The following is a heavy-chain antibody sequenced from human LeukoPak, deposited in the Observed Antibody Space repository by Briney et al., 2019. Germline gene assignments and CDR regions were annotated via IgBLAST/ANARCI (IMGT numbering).Heavy chain of an antibody. J-gene: IGHJ4*02. CDR2: FDPEDGET. Sequence: ASVKVYCKVSGYTLTELSMHWVRQAPGKGLEWMGGFDPEDGETIYAQRFRARVTMTEDTSTDTAYMELSSLRSEDTAVYYCATEDTAMVNFDYWGQGTLVTVSS. CDR1: GYTLTELS. V-gene: IGHV1-24*01. CDR3: ATEDTAMVNFDY. D-gene: IGHD5-18*01.